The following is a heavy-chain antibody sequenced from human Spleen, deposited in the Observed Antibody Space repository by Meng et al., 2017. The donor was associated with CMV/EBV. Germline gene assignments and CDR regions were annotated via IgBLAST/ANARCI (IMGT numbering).Heavy chain of an antibody. CDR3: ARLSGPRIDY. Sequence: EVKLVQYVSEGKNPGESVRISCKGSGYSFTSYWISWVRQMPGKGLEWMGRIDPSDSYTNYSPSFQGHVTISADKSISTAYLQWSSLKASDTAMYYCARLSGPRIDYLGQGTLATVAS. D-gene: IGHD1/OR15-1a*01. CDR2: IDPSDSYT. CDR1: GYSFTSYW. J-gene: IGHJ4*02. V-gene: IGHV5-10-1*01.